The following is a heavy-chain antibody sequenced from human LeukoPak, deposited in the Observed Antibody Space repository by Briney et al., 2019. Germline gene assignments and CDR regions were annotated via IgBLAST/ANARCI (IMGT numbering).Heavy chain of an antibody. CDR2: IYYSGST. Sequence: TSETLSLTCTVSGGSISSYYWSWIRQPPGKGLEWIGYIYYSGSTNYNPSLKSRVTISVDKSKNQFSLKLSSVTAADTAVYYCARELRGYDSRWFDPWGQGTLVTVSS. CDR3: ARELRGYDSRWFDP. D-gene: IGHD5-12*01. CDR1: GGSISSYY. J-gene: IGHJ5*02. V-gene: IGHV4-59*12.